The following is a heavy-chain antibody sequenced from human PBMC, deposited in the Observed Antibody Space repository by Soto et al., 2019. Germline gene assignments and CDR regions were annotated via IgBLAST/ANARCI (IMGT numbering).Heavy chain of an antibody. CDR2: INHSGST. V-gene: IGHV4-34*01. CDR1: GGSFSGYY. CDR3: ARGFGSWYLPGGWFDP. D-gene: IGHD6-13*01. J-gene: IGHJ5*02. Sequence: QVQLQQWGAGLLKPSETLSLTCAVYGGSFSGYYWSWIRQPPGKGLEWIGEINHSGSTNYNPSLKSRVTISVDTSKHQFSLKLSSVTAADTAVYYCARGFGSWYLPGGWFDPWGQGTLVTVSS.